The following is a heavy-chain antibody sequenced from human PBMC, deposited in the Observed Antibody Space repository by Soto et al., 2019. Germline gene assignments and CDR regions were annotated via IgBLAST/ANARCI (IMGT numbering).Heavy chain of an antibody. CDR2: ISGSGGTT. V-gene: IGHV3-23*01. Sequence: GGSLRLSCAASGFTFSSYAMNWVRQAPGKGLEWVSVISGSGGTTYYADSVKGRFTFSRDNSKNTLYLQMNSLRAEDTAVYYCAKDRWFGKIDYWGQGTLVTSPQ. J-gene: IGHJ4*02. CDR3: AKDRWFGKIDY. CDR1: GFTFSSYA. D-gene: IGHD3-10*01.